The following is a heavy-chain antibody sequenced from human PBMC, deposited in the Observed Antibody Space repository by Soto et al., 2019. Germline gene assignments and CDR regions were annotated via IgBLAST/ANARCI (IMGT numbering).Heavy chain of an antibody. CDR1: GGSFSDYF. V-gene: IGHV4-34*01. J-gene: IGHJ6*02. CDR3: AGREFASSSFHYYYYAVDV. Sequence: KTSETMSLTCAVYGGSFSDYFWTWIRQPRGKGLEWIGEINHSGSTNFNPSLKSRVAISADTSRNQFSLRVSSVNAADTAVYYCAGREFASSSFHYYYYAVDVWGQGTTVTVSS. D-gene: IGHD6-6*01. CDR2: INHSGST.